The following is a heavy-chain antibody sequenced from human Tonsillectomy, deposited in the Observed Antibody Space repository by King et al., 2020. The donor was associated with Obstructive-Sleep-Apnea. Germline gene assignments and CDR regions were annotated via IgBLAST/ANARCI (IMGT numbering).Heavy chain of an antibody. V-gene: IGHV4-38-2*02. CDR3: ARVGPSQTDY. D-gene: IGHD3-16*01. CDR1: GYSISSDYY. Sequence: VQLVESGPGLVKPSETLSLTCTVSGYSISSDYYWGWIRQPPGKGLEWIATIYHRGSTYYNPSLKSRVTISVDTSKNQFSLRLRSVTAADTAVYYCARVGPSQTDYWGQGTLVTVSS. CDR2: IYHRGST. J-gene: IGHJ4*02.